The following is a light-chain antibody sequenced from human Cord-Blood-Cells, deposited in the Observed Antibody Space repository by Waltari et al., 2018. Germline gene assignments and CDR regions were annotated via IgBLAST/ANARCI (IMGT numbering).Light chain of an antibody. V-gene: IGLV2-8*01. J-gene: IGLJ1*01. CDR1: SSDVVGYNY. CDR2: EVS. Sequence: QSALTQPPSASGSPGQPVTISCTGTSSDVVGYNYVSWYQQHPGKPPKLMIYEVSKRPSGVPDRFSGSKSGNTASLTVSGLQAEDEADYYCSSYAGSNNVFGTGTKVTVL. CDR3: SSYAGSNNV.